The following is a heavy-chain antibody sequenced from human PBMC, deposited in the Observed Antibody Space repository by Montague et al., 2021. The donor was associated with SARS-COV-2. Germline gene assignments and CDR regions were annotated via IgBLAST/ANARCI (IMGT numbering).Heavy chain of an antibody. CDR1: GGSISRYY. CDR3: ARHPLTTMILVVITQPLRDFDL. Sequence: SETLSLTCTVSGGSISRYYWNWIRQPPGKGLEWIGSIYYSGSTYXXPSLKSRVTISVDTSKNQFSLKLSSVTAADTAVYYCARHPLTTMILVVITQPLRDFDLWGRGTLVTVSS. CDR2: IYYSGST. V-gene: IGHV4-39*01. D-gene: IGHD3-22*01. J-gene: IGHJ2*01.